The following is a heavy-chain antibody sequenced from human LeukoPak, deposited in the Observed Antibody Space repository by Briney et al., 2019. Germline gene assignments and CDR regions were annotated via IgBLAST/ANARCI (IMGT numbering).Heavy chain of an antibody. V-gene: IGHV3-15*01. D-gene: IGHD3-10*01. CDR3: TTNVGAWSQAFDY. CDR2: IKSKTDGGTT. Sequence: GGSLRLSCAASGFTFSNAWMSWVRQAPGKGLEWVGRIKSKTDGGTTDYAAPVKGRFTISRDDSKNTLYLQMNSPKTEDTAVYYCTTNVGAWSQAFDYWGQGTLVTVSS. CDR1: GFTFSNAW. J-gene: IGHJ4*02.